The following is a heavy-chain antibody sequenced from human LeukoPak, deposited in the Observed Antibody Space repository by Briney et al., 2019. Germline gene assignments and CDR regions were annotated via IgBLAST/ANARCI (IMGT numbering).Heavy chain of an antibody. CDR3: TRSPRWAAAPDY. V-gene: IGHV3-9*01. D-gene: IGHD6-13*01. J-gene: IGHJ4*02. CDR1: GFTFDDYA. CDR2: ISWNSGRI. Sequence: GGSLRLSCAASGFTFDDYAIHWVRQAPGKGLEWVSGISWNSGRIGCADSVKGRFTISRDNAKSSLYLQMNSLRAEDTALYYCTRSPRWAAAPDYWGRGTLVTVSS.